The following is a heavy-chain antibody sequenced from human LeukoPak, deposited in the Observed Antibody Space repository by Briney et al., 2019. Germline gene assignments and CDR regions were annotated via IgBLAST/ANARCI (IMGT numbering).Heavy chain of an antibody. CDR1: GFTFTNYW. Sequence: GGSLRLSCAASGFTFTNYWMSWVRQAPGKGLELVANIKQDRSEKYYVDSVKGRSTISRDNAKNSLYLQMNSLRAEDTAVYFCARGWYTDAFDIWGQGTMVTVSS. V-gene: IGHV3-7*01. CDR3: ARGWYTDAFDI. CDR2: IKQDRSEK. J-gene: IGHJ3*02. D-gene: IGHD1-1*01.